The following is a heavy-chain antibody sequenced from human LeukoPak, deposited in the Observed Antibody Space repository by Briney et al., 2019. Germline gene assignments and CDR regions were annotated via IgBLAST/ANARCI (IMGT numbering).Heavy chain of an antibody. CDR2: IKQDGSEK. CDR1: GFTFSSYW. CDR3: ARGGWLVRFLVGWFDP. V-gene: IGHV3-7*01. Sequence: GGSLRLSCAASGFTFSSYWMSWVRQAPGKGLEWVANIKQDGSEKYYVDSVKGRFTTSRDNAKNSLYLQMNSLRAEDTAVYYCARGGWLVRFLVGWFDPWGQGTLVTVSS. D-gene: IGHD6-19*01. J-gene: IGHJ5*02.